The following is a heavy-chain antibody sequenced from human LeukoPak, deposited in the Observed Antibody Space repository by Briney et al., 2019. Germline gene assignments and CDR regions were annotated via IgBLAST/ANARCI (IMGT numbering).Heavy chain of an antibody. D-gene: IGHD6-19*01. CDR1: GYTFTSYD. Sequence: ASVKVSCKASGYTFTSYDINWVRQAPGQGLEWMGWMNPNSGNTAYAQKFQGRVTMTRDTSINTIYMELSSLRSEDTAVYYCARSLRDWYKDYWGQGTLVTVSS. V-gene: IGHV1-8*01. CDR3: ARSLRDWYKDY. CDR2: MNPNSGNT. J-gene: IGHJ4*02.